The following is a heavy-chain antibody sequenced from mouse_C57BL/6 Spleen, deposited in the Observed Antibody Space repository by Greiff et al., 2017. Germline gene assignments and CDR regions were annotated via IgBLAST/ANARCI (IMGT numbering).Heavy chain of an antibody. J-gene: IGHJ2*01. V-gene: IGHV5-4*01. D-gene: IGHD2-10*02. Sequence: EVHLVESGGGLVKPGGSLKLSCAASGFTFSSYAMSWVRQTPEKRLEWVATISDGGSYTYYPDNVKGRFTISRDNAKNNLYLQMSHLKSEDTAMYYCARDPYGNYDYFHYWGQGTTLTVSS. CDR3: ARDPYGNYDYFHY. CDR2: ISDGGSYT. CDR1: GFTFSSYA.